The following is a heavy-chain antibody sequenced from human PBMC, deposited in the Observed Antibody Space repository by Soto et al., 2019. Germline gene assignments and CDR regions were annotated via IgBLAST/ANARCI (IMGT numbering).Heavy chain of an antibody. CDR3: AKDYPRQKVGNPFDM. D-gene: IGHD1-26*01. CDR1: GFTFSSYG. Sequence: QVQLVESGGGVVQPGRSLGLSCAASGFTFSSYGMHWVRQAPGKGLEWVAVISYDGSHKYYTESVKGRFTISRDNSKNTLYLQMNSLRAEDTAMYYCAKDYPRQKVGNPFDMWPQGTMVTPPS. CDR2: ISYDGSHK. V-gene: IGHV3-30*18. J-gene: IGHJ3*02.